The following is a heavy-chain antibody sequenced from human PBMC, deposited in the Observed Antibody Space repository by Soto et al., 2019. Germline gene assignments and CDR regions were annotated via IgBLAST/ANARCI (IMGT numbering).Heavy chain of an antibody. CDR3: ARHGSDRVGYYYGMDV. V-gene: IGHV4-30-4*01. J-gene: IGHJ6*02. Sequence: TSETLSLTCTVSGGSISSGDYYWSWIRQPPGKGLEWIGYIYYSGSTYYNPSLKSRVTISVDTSKNQFSLKLSSVTAADTAVYYCARHGSDRVGYYYGMDVWGQGTTVTVSS. D-gene: IGHD3-16*01. CDR2: IYYSGST. CDR1: GGSISSGDYY.